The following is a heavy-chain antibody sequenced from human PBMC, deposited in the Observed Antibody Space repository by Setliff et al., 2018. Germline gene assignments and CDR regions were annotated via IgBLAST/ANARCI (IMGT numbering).Heavy chain of an antibody. CDR1: GYAFTNYY. CDR3: ARRNFYYDSSGFALYYYMDV. D-gene: IGHD3-22*01. CDR2: INPSGGTT. J-gene: IGHJ6*03. Sequence: GASVKVSCKASGYAFTNYYIHWVRQAPGQGLEWMGLINPSGGTTTYAQKFLGRLTMTSDTSAGTVSMDMSSLRSEDTAVYYCARRNFYYDSSGFALYYYMDVWGTGTTVTVSS. V-gene: IGHV1-46*01.